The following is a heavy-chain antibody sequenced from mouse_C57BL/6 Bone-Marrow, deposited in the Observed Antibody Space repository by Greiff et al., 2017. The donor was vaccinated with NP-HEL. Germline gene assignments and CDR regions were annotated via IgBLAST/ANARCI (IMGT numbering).Heavy chain of an antibody. Sequence: DVKLQESGPELVKPGASVKISCKASGYSFTGYYMNWVKQSPEKSLEWIGEINPSTGGTTYNQKFKAKATLTVDKSSSTAYMQLKSLTSEDSAVYYCARVGITYFDYWGQGTTLTVSS. D-gene: IGHD2-4*01. CDR3: ARVGITYFDY. CDR2: INPSTGGT. J-gene: IGHJ2*01. CDR1: GYSFTGYY. V-gene: IGHV1-42*01.